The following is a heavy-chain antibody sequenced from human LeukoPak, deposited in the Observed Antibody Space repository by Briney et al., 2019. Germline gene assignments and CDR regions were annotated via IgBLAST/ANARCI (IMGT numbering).Heavy chain of an antibody. V-gene: IGHV6-1*01. Sequence: SQTLSLTCAISGDSVSSNSAAWNWIRQSPSRGLEWLGRTYYRSKWYNDYAVSVKSRTTINPDTSKNQFSLQLNSVTPEDTAIYYCAREGYYGSGSPPSLYFDYWGQGTLVTVSS. J-gene: IGHJ4*02. D-gene: IGHD3-10*01. CDR2: TYYRSKWYN. CDR3: AREGYYGSGSPPSLYFDY. CDR1: GDSVSSNSAA.